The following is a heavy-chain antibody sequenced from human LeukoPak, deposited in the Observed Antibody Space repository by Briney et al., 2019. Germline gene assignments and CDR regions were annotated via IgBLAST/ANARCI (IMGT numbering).Heavy chain of an antibody. J-gene: IGHJ4*02. CDR1: GGSFSGYY. D-gene: IGHD2-2*01. CDR2: INHSGST. CDR3: ARGPRAKGFVVVPAAKGSWYYFDY. Sequence: SETLSLTCAVYGGSFSGYYWSWIRQPPGKGLEWIGEINHSGSTNYNPSLKSRVTISVDTSKNQFSLKLSSVTAADTAVYYCARGPRAKGFVVVPAAKGSWYYFDYWGQGTLVTVPS. V-gene: IGHV4-34*01.